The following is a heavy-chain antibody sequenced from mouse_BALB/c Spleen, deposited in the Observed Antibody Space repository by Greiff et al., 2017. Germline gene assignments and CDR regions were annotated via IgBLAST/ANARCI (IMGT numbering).Heavy chain of an antibody. CDR1: GYTFTSYY. J-gene: IGHJ1*01. Sequence: QVQLKQSGAELVKPGASVKLSCKASGYTFTSYYMYWVKQRPGQGLEWIGEINPSNGGTNFNEKFKSKATLTVDKSSSTAYMQLSSLTSEDSAVYYCTRGVYYYGSSYWYFDVWGAGTTVTVSS. V-gene: IGHV1S81*02. D-gene: IGHD1-1*01. CDR2: INPSNGGT. CDR3: TRGVYYYGSSYWYFDV.